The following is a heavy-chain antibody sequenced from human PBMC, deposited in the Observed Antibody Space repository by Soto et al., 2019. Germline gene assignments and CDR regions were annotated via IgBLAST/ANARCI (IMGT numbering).Heavy chain of an antibody. CDR3: ARDRSKDGSGSSTPYYYYYGMDV. J-gene: IGHJ6*02. V-gene: IGHV3-21*01. D-gene: IGHD3-10*01. CDR2: ISSSSSYI. Sequence: GSLRLSCAASGFTFSSYSMNWVRQAPGKGLEWVSSISSSSSYIYYADSVKGRFTISRDNAKNSLYLQMNSLRAEDTAVYYCARDRSKDGSGSSTPYYYYYGMDVWGQGTTVTVS. CDR1: GFTFSSYS.